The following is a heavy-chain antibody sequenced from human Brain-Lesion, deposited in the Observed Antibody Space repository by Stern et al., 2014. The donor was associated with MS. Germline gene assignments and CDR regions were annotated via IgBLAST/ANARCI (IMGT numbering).Heavy chain of an antibody. Sequence: VQLVESGPGLVKPSGTLSLTCAVSGGSISSSNWWSWVRQSPGKGLEWIGESEHSGSTIYNPSLKSRVTVSVETSHHPLSLTLRSVPAADTAVYFCARFPASRPHVFDSWGQGTLVTVSS. D-gene: IGHD6-13*01. J-gene: IGHJ4*02. CDR2: SEHSGST. CDR1: GGSISSSNW. CDR3: ARFPASRPHVFDS. V-gene: IGHV4-4*02.